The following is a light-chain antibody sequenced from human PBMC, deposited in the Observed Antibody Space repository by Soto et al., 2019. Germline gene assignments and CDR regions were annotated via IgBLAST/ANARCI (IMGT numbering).Light chain of an antibody. CDR1: QRISSW. CDR2: DAS. Sequence: DIQMTQSPSTLSASVGDRVTITCRASQRISSWLAWYQQKPGKAPKLLIYDASSLESGVPSRFSGSGAGTEFTLTISNLQPDDFATYYCQQYNSYSYTCGQGTKLEIK. V-gene: IGKV1-5*01. J-gene: IGKJ2*01. CDR3: QQYNSYSYT.